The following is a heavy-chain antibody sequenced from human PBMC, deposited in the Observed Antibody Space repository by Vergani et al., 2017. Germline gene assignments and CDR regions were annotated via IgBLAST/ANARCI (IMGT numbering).Heavy chain of an antibody. CDR1: GYTFTSYY. V-gene: IGHV1-46*01. J-gene: IGHJ3*02. D-gene: IGHD2-2*03. CDR2: INPSGGST. Sequence: QVPLVQSGAAVKKPGASVKVSCKASGYTFTSYYMPWVRQAPGQGLEWMGIINPSGGSTSYAQKFQGRGTMTRDTSTSTVYMERRSLRSEDTAVYYCERVGYCSSTSCYKGAFDIWGQGTMVTVSS. CDR3: ERVGYCSSTSCYKGAFDI.